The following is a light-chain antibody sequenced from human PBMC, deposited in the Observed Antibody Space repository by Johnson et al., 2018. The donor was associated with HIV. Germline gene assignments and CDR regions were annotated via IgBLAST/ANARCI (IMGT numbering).Light chain of an antibody. V-gene: IGLV1-51*01. Sequence: QSVLTQPPSVSAAPGQKVTISCFGSSSNIGNNYVSWYQQLPGTAPKLLIYDNNKRPSGIPDRFSGSKSGTSATLGITGLQTGDAADYYCGTWDSSLSAVYVFGTVTKVTVL. CDR3: GTWDSSLSAVYV. J-gene: IGLJ1*01. CDR2: DNN. CDR1: SSNIGNNY.